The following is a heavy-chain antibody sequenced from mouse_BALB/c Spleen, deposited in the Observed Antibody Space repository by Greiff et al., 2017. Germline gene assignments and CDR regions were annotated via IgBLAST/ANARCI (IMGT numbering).Heavy chain of an antibody. D-gene: IGHD4-1*01. CDR1: GYTFTSYW. CDR2: INPSNGRT. V-gene: IGHV1S81*02. CDR3: AELGYFDY. Sequence: QVQLQQPGAELVKPGASVKLSCKASGYTFTSYWMHWVKQRPGQGLEWIGEINPSNGRTNYNEKFKSKATLTVDKSSSTAYMQLSSLTSEDSAVYYCAELGYFDYWGQGTTLTVSS. J-gene: IGHJ2*01.